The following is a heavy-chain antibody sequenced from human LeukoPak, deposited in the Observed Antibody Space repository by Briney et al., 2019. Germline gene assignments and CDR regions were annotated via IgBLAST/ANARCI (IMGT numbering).Heavy chain of an antibody. Sequence: SETLSLTCTVSGGSISPYQWSWIRQSAGKRLEWIGLIRNSGSADYNPSLKSRVTLSIDTSKSQISLRLTSVTAADTAVYYCAKLESWYYFDYWGLGTLVTVSS. V-gene: IGHV4-4*07. CDR2: IRNSGSA. D-gene: IGHD2-15*01. CDR3: AKLESWYYFDY. J-gene: IGHJ4*02. CDR1: GGSISPYQ.